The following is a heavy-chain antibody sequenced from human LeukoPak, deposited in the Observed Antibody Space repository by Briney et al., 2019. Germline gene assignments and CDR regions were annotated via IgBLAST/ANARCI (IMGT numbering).Heavy chain of an antibody. CDR1: GYTFTSYY. Sequence: GASVKVSCKASGYTFTSYYMHWVRQAPGQGLEWMGIINPSGGSTSYAQKFQGRVTMTRDMSTSTVYMELSSLRSEDTAVYYCARGIRFLEWSNYMDVWGKGTTVTVSS. V-gene: IGHV1-46*01. CDR3: ARGIRFLEWSNYMDV. CDR2: INPSGGST. J-gene: IGHJ6*03. D-gene: IGHD3-3*01.